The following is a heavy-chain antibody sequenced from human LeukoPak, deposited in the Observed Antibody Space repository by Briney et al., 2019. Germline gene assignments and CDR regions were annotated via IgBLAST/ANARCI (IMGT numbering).Heavy chain of an antibody. Sequence: ASVKVSCKASGGTFSSYAISWVRQAPGQVLEWMGRIIPILGIANYAQKFQGRVTITADKSTSTAYMELSSLRSEDTAVYYCASNGHYYDSSGYFHPFSFDYWGQGTLVTVSS. V-gene: IGHV1-69*04. CDR1: GGTFSSYA. CDR3: ASNGHYYDSSGYFHPFSFDY. J-gene: IGHJ4*02. D-gene: IGHD3-22*01. CDR2: IIPILGIA.